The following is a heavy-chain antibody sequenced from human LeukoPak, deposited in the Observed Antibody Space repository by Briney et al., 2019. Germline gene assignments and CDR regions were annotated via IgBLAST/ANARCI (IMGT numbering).Heavy chain of an antibody. CDR1: GFTFSDYA. CDR2: ISGSDGRT. D-gene: IGHD7-27*01. V-gene: IGHV3-23*01. J-gene: IGHJ4*02. Sequence: PGGSLRLSCAASGFTFSDYAMSWVRQAPGKGLEWVSSISGSDGRTHYADSVKGRFTISRDNSKNTLYLQMNSLRVEDTAVYYCAKTGGTHWGFDSWGQGTVVTVSS. CDR3: AKTGGTHWGFDS.